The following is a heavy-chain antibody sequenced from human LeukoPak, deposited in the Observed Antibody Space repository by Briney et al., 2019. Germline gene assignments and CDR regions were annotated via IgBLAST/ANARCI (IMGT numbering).Heavy chain of an antibody. CDR3: ARGRFKDIVAMTYYFAY. J-gene: IGHJ4*02. V-gene: IGHV1-2*04. CDR1: GYTFTGYY. CDR2: INPNSGCT. Sequence: ASVKVSCKASGYTFTGYYMHWVRQAPGQGLEWIGWINPNSGCTNYAQKFQGWVTMTRDTSISTAYMELSRLRSDDTAVYYCARGRFKDIVAMTYYFAYWGQGTLVTVSS. D-gene: IGHD5-12*01.